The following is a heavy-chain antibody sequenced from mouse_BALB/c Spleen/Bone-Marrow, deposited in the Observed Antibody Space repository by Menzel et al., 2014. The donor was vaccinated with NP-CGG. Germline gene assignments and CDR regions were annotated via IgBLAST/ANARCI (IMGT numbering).Heavy chain of an antibody. CDR2: IWAGGNT. D-gene: IGHD4-1*01. CDR1: GFSLTSYG. V-gene: IGHV2-9*02. J-gene: IGHJ3*01. CDR3: AGELGAWFAY. Sequence: QVQLQQSGPGLVAPSQSLSITCTVSGFSLTSYGVHWVRQPPGKGLEWLGIIWAGGNTNYNSALMSRLSISKDNSKSXGFLKMNSLQTDDTAMYYCAGELGAWFAYWGQGTLVTVSA.